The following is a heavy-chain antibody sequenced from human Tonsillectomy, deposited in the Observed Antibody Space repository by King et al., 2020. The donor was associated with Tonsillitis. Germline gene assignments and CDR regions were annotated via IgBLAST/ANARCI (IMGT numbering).Heavy chain of an antibody. CDR2: IYGSGST. CDR3: ARVGWSGGIYAFDI. V-gene: IGHV4-4*07. D-gene: IGHD3-10*01. Sequence: QLQESGPGLVKPSETLSLTCTVSGGSISSNYWSWIRQPAGKGPEWIGRIYGSGSTIYHPSLKSRVTMSVDTSKNQFSLKVNSVTAADTAVYFCARVGWSGGIYAFDIWGQGTMVTVSS. CDR1: GGSISSNY. J-gene: IGHJ3*02.